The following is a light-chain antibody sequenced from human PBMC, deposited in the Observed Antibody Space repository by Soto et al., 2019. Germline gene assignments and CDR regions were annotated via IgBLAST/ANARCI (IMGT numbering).Light chain of an antibody. Sequence: EIVMTQSPATLSVSPGDTATLSCRASQSVSSNLAWYQQKPGQAPRLLIYGASSRATGTPARFSGSGSGTEFPLTISSLQSEDFAVYYCQQYNSWPLTFGGGTKVEIK. CDR2: GAS. J-gene: IGKJ4*01. CDR3: QQYNSWPLT. CDR1: QSVSSN. V-gene: IGKV3D-15*01.